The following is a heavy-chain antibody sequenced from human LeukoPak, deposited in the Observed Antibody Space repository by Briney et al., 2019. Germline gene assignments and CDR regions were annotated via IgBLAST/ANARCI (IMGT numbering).Heavy chain of an antibody. V-gene: IGHV1-18*01. Sequence: ASLKVSREPSLYTPTSYGVSRVRQAPGQGGEWMGWISAYIGNTNHTQKLQGRVTITTDTSTRTACIDLSSLRSHDPAVHCCARAPGDSINHRGRGYYYYMDVWGKGTTVTVSS. D-gene: IGHD2-21*01. CDR1: LYTPTSYG. J-gene: IGHJ6*03. CDR3: ARAPGDSINHRGRGYYYYMDV. CDR2: ISAYIGNT.